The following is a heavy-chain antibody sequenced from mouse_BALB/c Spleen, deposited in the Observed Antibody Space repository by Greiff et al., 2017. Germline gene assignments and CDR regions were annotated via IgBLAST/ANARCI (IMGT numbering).Heavy chain of an antibody. CDR1: GYTFTSYW. D-gene: IGHD1-1*01. J-gene: IGHJ4*01. Sequence: QVQLQQPGAELVKPGASVKLSCKASGYTFTSYWMHWVKQRPGQGLEWIGEINPSNGRTNYNEKFKSKATLTVDKSSSTAYMQLSSLTSEDSAVYYCARYYGSSYGAMDYWGQGTSVTVSS. V-gene: IGHV1S81*02. CDR2: INPSNGRT. CDR3: ARYYGSSYGAMDY.